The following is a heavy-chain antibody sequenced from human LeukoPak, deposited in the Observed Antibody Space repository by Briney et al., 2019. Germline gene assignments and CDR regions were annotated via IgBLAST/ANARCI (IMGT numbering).Heavy chain of an antibody. D-gene: IGHD3-10*01. CDR3: ARDPAAYYGSGSYYSYYYYYMDV. CDR1: GFTFSTYW. Sequence: PGGSVRLSCAASGFTFSTYWMSWVRQAPGKGLEWVSSISSSSSYIYYADSVKGRFTISRDNAKNSLYLQMNSLRAEDTAVYYCARDPAAYYGSGSYYSYYYYYMDVWGKGTTVTVSS. CDR2: ISSSSSYI. J-gene: IGHJ6*03. V-gene: IGHV3-21*01.